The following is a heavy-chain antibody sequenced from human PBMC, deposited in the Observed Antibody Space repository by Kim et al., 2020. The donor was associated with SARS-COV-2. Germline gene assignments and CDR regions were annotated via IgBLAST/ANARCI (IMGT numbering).Heavy chain of an antibody. CDR2: INGDGSST. CDR3: ASGYYDSSALFDY. CDR1: GFPFNTYS. J-gene: IGHJ4*02. V-gene: IGHV3-74*01. D-gene: IGHD3-22*01. Sequence: GGSLRLSCAASGFPFNTYSMHWVRQAPGKGLVWVSRINGDGSSTTYADSVKGRFTISRDNAKNTLYLQMNSLRAEDTAVYYCASGYYDSSALFDYWGQGTLVTVSS.